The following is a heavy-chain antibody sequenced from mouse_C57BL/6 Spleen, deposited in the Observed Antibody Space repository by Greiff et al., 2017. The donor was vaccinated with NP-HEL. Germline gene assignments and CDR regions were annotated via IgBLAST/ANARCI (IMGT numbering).Heavy chain of an antibody. V-gene: IGHV1-59*01. D-gene: IGHD3-2*02. CDR2: IDPSDSYT. CDR1: GYTFTSYW. Sequence: VQLQQPGAELVRPGTSVKLSCKASGYTFTSYWMHWVKQRPGQGLEWIGVIDPSDSYTNYNQKFKGKATLTVDKSSSTAYMQLSSLTSEDSAVYYCARVTAHDYWGQGTTLTVSS. CDR3: ARVTAHDY. J-gene: IGHJ2*01.